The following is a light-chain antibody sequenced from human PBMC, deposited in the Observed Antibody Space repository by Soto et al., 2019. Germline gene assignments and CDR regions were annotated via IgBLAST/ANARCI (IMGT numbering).Light chain of an antibody. J-gene: IGKJ1*01. CDR2: KAS. V-gene: IGKV1-5*03. CDR3: QQYNNNASWT. Sequence: DIQMTQSPSTLSASVGDRVTITCRASQSISAWLAWYQQKPGKAPTLLIYKASTLESGVPSRFSGSGSGTEFTLTISSLQPDDFATYYCQQYNNNASWTFGQGTKVQIK. CDR1: QSISAW.